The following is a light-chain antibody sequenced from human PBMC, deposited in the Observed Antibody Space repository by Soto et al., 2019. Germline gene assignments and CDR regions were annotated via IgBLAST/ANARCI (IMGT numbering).Light chain of an antibody. CDR2: DAS. Sequence: EIVLTQSPATLSLSPGERATLSCRASQSVSSYLAWYQQKPGQAPRLLIYDASNRATGIPARFSGSGSGTDFPLTISSLEPEDFAVYYCQQRSNWPQFTFGPGTKVDIK. CDR3: QQRSNWPQFT. CDR1: QSVSSY. V-gene: IGKV3-11*01. J-gene: IGKJ3*01.